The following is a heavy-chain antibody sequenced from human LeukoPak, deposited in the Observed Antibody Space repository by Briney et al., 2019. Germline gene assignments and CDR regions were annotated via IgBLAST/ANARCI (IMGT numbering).Heavy chain of an antibody. J-gene: IGHJ2*01. CDR3: ASDSSGYSYWYFDL. CDR1: GGSISSYY. D-gene: IGHD6-19*01. V-gene: IGHV4-59*01. Sequence: SETLSLTCTVSGGSISSYYWSWIRQPPGKGLEWIGYIYYSGSTNYNPSLKSRVTMSVDTSKNQFSLKLSSVTAADTALYYCASDSSGYSYWYFDLWGRGTLVTVSS. CDR2: IYYSGST.